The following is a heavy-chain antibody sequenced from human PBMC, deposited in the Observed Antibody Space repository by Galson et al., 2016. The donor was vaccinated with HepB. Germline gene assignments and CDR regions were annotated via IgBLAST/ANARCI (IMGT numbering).Heavy chain of an antibody. J-gene: IGHJ6*03. Sequence: QSGAEVIKPGESLRISCKGSGCSFTNYWITWVRQMPGKGLEWMGTIDPSDSYTNYSPSFQGHGTISADKSISTADLQWSSLKAPDTAMYYCARRSGVAATYYYYYYVDVWGKGTTVTVSS. CDR3: ARRSGVAATYYYYYYVDV. CDR1: GCSFTNYW. CDR2: IDPSDSYT. V-gene: IGHV5-10-1*01. D-gene: IGHD2-15*01.